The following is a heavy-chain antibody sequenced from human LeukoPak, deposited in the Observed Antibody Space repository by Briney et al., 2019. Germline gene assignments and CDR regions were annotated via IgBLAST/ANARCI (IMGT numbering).Heavy chain of an antibody. Sequence: GWSLRLSCAASGFTFSSYAMHWVRQAPGKGLEWVAVISYDGSNKYYADSVKGRFTISRDNSKNTLYLQMNSLRAEDTAVYYCALSPYYYDSSGLTPFFDYWGQGTLVTVSS. CDR2: ISYDGSNK. CDR3: ALSPYYYDSSGLTPFFDY. J-gene: IGHJ4*02. CDR1: GFTFSSYA. D-gene: IGHD3-22*01. V-gene: IGHV3-30-3*01.